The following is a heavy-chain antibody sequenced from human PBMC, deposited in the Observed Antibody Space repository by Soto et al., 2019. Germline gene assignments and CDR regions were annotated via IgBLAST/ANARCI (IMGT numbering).Heavy chain of an antibody. J-gene: IGHJ6*03. CDR2: ISGSGGST. D-gene: IGHD3-16*02. CDR3: AKDETRGMITFGGVIVYMDV. Sequence: GESLKISCAASGFTFSSYAMSWVRQAPGKGLEWVSAISGSGGSTYYADSVKGRFTISRDNSKNTLYLQMNSLRAEDTAVYYCAKDETRGMITFGGVIVYMDVWGKGTTVTVSS. V-gene: IGHV3-23*01. CDR1: GFTFSSYA.